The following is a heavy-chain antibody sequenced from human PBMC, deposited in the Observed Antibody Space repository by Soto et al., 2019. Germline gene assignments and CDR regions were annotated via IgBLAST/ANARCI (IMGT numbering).Heavy chain of an antibody. CDR1: GFTVSSNY. CDR2: IYSGGST. J-gene: IGHJ6*02. CDR3: ARGYNWNYVSYYYGMDV. Sequence: GGSLRLSCAASGFTVSSNYMSWVRQAPGKGLEWVSVIYSGGSTYYADSVKGRLTISRDNSKNTLYLQMNSLRAEDTAVYYCARGYNWNYVSYYYGMDVWGQGTTVTVSS. D-gene: IGHD1-7*01. V-gene: IGHV3-53*01.